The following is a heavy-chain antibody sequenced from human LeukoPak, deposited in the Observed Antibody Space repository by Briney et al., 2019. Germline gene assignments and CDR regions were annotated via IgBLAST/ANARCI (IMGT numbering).Heavy chain of an antibody. CDR2: IYSDGST. D-gene: IGHD3-10*01. J-gene: IGHJ6*02. CDR3: AMWFGELLSLDGMDV. V-gene: IGHV3-66*01. Sequence: PGGSLRLSCAASGFTVSNNYLNWVRQAPGKGLEWVSLIYSDGSTSYADSVKGRFTISRDNSKNTLYLQMNSLRAEDTAVYYCAMWFGELLSLDGMDVWGQGTTITVSS. CDR1: GFTVSNNY.